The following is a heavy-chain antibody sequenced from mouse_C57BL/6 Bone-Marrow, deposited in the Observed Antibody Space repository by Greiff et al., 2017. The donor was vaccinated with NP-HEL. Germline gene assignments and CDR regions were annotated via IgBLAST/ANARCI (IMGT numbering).Heavy chain of an antibody. CDR2: IHPSDSDT. CDR3: AISTTVVPFAKDY. Sequence: VQLQQPGAELVKPGASVKVSCKASGYTFTSYWMPWVQQRPGQGLEWIGRIHPSDSDTNYNQKFKGKATLTVDKSSSTAYMQLSSLTSEDSAVYYYAISTTVVPFAKDYWGQGTSVTVAS. D-gene: IGHD1-1*01. J-gene: IGHJ4*01. CDR1: GYTFTSYW. V-gene: IGHV1-74*01.